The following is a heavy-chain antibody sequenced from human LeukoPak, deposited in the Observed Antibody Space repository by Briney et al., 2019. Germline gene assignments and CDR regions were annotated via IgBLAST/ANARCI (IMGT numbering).Heavy chain of an antibody. CDR3: ATETVDSPDY. CDR1: GFTFSSYA. D-gene: IGHD3-22*01. Sequence: GGPLRLSCAASGFTFSSYAMKWVRQAPGKGLEWVSDISGSGVNTYYADSVKGRFTISRDNSKNTVYLQMQSLRAEDTALYYCATETVDSPDYWGQGTLVTVSS. J-gene: IGHJ4*02. CDR2: ISGSGVNT. V-gene: IGHV3-23*01.